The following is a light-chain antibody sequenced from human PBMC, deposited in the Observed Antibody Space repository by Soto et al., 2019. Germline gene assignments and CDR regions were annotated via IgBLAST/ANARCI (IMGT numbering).Light chain of an antibody. CDR1: QSLNTK. Sequence: EIVMTQSPATLSVSPGERATLSCRASQSLNTKLAWYQQKPGQAPRLLISGATAWAPGIPARFSGSGSGTEFTLTISSLLSEDFAVYFCQQYNIWPYTFGQGTKVDI. J-gene: IGKJ2*01. V-gene: IGKV3-15*01. CDR2: GAT. CDR3: QQYNIWPYT.